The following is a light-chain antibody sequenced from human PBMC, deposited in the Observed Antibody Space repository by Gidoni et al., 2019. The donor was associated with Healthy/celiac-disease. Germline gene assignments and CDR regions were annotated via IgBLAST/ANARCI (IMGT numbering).Light chain of an antibody. V-gene: IGKV1-5*03. CDR2: KAS. CDR1: QSISSW. Sequence: DIQMTQSPSTLPVSVGDRVTITCRASQSISSWLAWYQQKPGKAPKLLIYKASSLESGVPSRFSGSGSGTEFTLTISSLQPDDFATYYCQQYNSSPWTFGQXTKVEIK. CDR3: QQYNSSPWT. J-gene: IGKJ1*01.